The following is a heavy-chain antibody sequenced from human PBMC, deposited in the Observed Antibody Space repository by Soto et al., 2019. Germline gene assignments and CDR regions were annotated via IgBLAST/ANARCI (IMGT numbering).Heavy chain of an antibody. CDR1: GFTFSSYA. D-gene: IGHD1-1*01. CDR2: ISGSGGST. V-gene: IGHV3-23*01. CDR3: AKDLGTTGTTSHFDY. J-gene: IGHJ4*02. Sequence: EVHLLESGGGLVQPGGSLRLSCAASGFTFSSYAMNWVRQAPGKGLEWVSAISGSGGSTYYADSVKGRFTISRDNSRNTLYLQMNSLRAEDTAVYYCAKDLGTTGTTSHFDYWGQGTLVTVSS.